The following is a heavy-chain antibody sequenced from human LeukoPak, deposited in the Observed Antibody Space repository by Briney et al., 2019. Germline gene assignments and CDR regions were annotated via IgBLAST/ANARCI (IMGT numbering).Heavy chain of an antibody. J-gene: IGHJ4*02. CDR1: GYTFTGSGWY. Sequence: ASVKVSSKASGYTFTGSGWYLYWLRQAPGQGLECVGWIHPNNGATLYAQKFQGRVAMTTDTSISTAYMDLSRLRPDDTAMYYCARDGPAQMVDFDYWGQGTLVTVSS. V-gene: IGHV1-2*02. CDR2: IHPNNGAT. CDR3: ARDGPAQMVDFDY. D-gene: IGHD3-10*01.